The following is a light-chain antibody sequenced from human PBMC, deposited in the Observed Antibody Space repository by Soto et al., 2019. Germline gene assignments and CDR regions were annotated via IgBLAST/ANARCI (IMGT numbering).Light chain of an antibody. Sequence: EIVLTQSPGTLSLSPGERATLSCRASQSVSSSYLAWYQQKPGQAPRLLIYGASTRATGIPDRFSGSGSGTDFSLTISRLQSEDFAVYYCQQYNNWPPVTFGQGTRLAIK. CDR3: QQYNNWPPVT. J-gene: IGKJ5*01. V-gene: IGKV3-20*01. CDR2: GAS. CDR1: QSVSSSY.